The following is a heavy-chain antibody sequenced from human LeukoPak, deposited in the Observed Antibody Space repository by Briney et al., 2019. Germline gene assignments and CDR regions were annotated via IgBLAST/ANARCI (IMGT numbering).Heavy chain of an antibody. CDR1: DGSISSYY. J-gene: IGHJ4*02. Sequence: SETLSFTCTVSDGSISSYYWSWIRQPPGKGLEWIGYIFYSGSTNYNPSLKSRVTISVDTSKNQFSLKLSSVTAADTAVYYCARAYTSWSFDYWGQGTLVTVSS. D-gene: IGHD2-2*02. CDR2: IFYSGST. CDR3: ARAYTSWSFDY. V-gene: IGHV4-59*01.